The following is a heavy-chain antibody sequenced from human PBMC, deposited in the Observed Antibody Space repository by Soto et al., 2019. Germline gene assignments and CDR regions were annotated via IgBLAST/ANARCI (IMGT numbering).Heavy chain of an antibody. J-gene: IGHJ4*02. CDR1: GCTFSIAW. Sequence: PGGSLRLSSAASGCTFSIAWMNWVRQAPGKGLEWVGRIKSKNRGGGTTDYAAPVKGRFTISRDDSKNTLYLEVNSLKTEDTAVYYCTTGFSVAWHDHYWGQGTLVTVSS. V-gene: IGHV3-15*01. CDR2: IKSKNRGGGTT. CDR3: TTGFSVAWHDHY. D-gene: IGHD5-12*01.